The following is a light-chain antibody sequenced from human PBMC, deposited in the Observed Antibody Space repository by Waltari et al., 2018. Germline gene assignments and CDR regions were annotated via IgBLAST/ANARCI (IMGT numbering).Light chain of an antibody. CDR2: GAS. Sequence: EIVLTQSPGTLSLSPGERATLPCRASQSVSSSYLAWYQQNPGHAPRLLIYGASSRAAGVPDRFSGSGSGTDFTLTISRLEPEDFAVYYCQQYGSLPTTFGQGTKVEIK. V-gene: IGKV3-20*01. CDR3: QQYGSLPTT. CDR1: QSVSSSY. J-gene: IGKJ1*01.